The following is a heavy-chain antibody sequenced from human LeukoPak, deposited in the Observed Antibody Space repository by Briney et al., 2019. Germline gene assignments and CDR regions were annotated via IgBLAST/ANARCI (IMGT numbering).Heavy chain of an antibody. CDR3: ARSPPYSGIDY. CDR1: GFTFSDYN. CDR2: ISTNGSAI. Sequence: GGSLRLSCAASGFTFSDYNMRWIRQAPGKGLECVSYISTNGSAIYYADSVKGRFTISRDNAKNSLYLQMNSLRAEDTAVYYCARSPPYSGIDYWGQGTLVTVSS. V-gene: IGHV3-11*04. D-gene: IGHD1-26*01. J-gene: IGHJ4*02.